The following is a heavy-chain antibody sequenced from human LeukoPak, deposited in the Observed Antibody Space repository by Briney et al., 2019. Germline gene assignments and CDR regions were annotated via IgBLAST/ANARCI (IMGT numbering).Heavy chain of an antibody. Sequence: GESLKISCKGSGYSFTSYWIGWVRQMPGKGLEWMGIIYPGDSDTGYSPSFQGQVTISADKSISTAYLQWSSLKASDTAMYYCARHFQQLGTPYGMDVWGQGTTVTVSS. D-gene: IGHD6-13*01. CDR3: ARHFQQLGTPYGMDV. J-gene: IGHJ6*02. V-gene: IGHV5-51*01. CDR2: IYPGDSDT. CDR1: GYSFTSYW.